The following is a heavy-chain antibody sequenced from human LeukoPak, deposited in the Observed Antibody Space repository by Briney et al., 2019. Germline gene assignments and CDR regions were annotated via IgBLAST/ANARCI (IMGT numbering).Heavy chain of an antibody. CDR2: INPSGGST. J-gene: IGHJ5*02. D-gene: IGHD1-26*01. V-gene: IGHV1-46*01. CDR1: GYTFTSYY. CDR3: AADRVGATAGWFDP. Sequence: ASVKVSCKASGYTFTSYYLYWVRQAPGQGLEWMGVINPSGGSTTSAQKFQGRVTMTRDTSTSTVYMELRSLRSEDTAVYYCAADRVGATAGWFDPWGQGTLVTVSS.